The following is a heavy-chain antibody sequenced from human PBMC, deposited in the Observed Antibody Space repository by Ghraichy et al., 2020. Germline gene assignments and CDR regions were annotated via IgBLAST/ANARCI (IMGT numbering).Heavy chain of an antibody. CDR3: ARRRRSSSSWNGFFDL. CDR1: GFILSNHV. CDR2: ISVSGGSA. Sequence: GSLRLSCAASGFILSNHVMNWVRQAPGKGLEWVSSISVSGGSAFYADSVKGRFTISRDNSENTVFLEMSSLRAEDTAIYFCARRRRSSSSWNGFFDLWGRGTLVTVSP. J-gene: IGHJ2*01. V-gene: IGHV3-23*01. D-gene: IGHD6-13*01.